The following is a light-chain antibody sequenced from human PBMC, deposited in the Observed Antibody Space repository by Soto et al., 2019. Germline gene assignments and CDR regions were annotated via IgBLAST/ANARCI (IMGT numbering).Light chain of an antibody. V-gene: IGKV1-5*03. CDR2: KAS. CDR1: QSISTW. CDR3: QQYNNYCT. J-gene: IGKJ1*01. Sequence: IQMTQSPSSLSASVGDSVTITCRASQSISTWLAWYQQKPGKAPKLLIYKASSLESGVPSRFSGSGSGTEFTLTISSMKPDDVATYYCQQYNNYCTFGQGTKVDI.